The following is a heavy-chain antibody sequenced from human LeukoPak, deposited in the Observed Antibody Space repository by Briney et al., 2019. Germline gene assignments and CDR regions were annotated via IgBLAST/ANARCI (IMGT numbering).Heavy chain of an antibody. Sequence: GGSLRLSCSGSGVTFSSYAVNWVRQAPGKGLEWVSSVTNGGTSTYYADSVKGRFTISRDFSKNTVFLHMNSLRAEDTAMYYCARGDDSGYYDYFDYWGQGALVTVSS. V-gene: IGHV3-23*01. CDR1: GVTFSSYA. CDR2: VTNGGTST. D-gene: IGHD3-22*01. CDR3: ARGDDSGYYDYFDY. J-gene: IGHJ4*02.